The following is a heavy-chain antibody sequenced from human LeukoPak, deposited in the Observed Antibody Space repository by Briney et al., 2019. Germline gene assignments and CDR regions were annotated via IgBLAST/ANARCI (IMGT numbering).Heavy chain of an antibody. Sequence: ASVKVSCKTSGYAFTDYYLHWVRQAPGQGLEWMGWINPNSGGTSSAQKFQGRVTMTRDTSITTVYMEVSWLTSDDTAIYYCARADRLHGGPYLIGPWGQGTLVTVSS. D-gene: IGHD2-21*01. CDR1: GYAFTDYY. CDR2: INPNSGGT. V-gene: IGHV1-2*02. CDR3: ARADRLHGGPYLIGP. J-gene: IGHJ5*02.